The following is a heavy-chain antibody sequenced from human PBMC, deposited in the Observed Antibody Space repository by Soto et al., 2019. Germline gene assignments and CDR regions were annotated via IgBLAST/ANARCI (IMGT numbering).Heavy chain of an antibody. J-gene: IGHJ4*02. CDR2: TYYRSKWYN. Sequence: SQTLSLTCAISGDSVSSNSAAWNWIRQSPSRGLEWLGRTYYRSKWYNDYAVSVKSRITINPDTSKNQFSLQLNSVTPEDTAVYYCARDVPTVTTDLLNVGRKSHFDYWGQGTLVTVSS. D-gene: IGHD4-17*01. CDR1: GDSVSSNSAA. V-gene: IGHV6-1*01. CDR3: ARDVPTVTTDLLNVGRKSHFDY.